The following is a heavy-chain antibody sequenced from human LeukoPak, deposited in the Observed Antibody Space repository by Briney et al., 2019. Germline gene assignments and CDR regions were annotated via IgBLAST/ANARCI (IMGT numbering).Heavy chain of an antibody. CDR1: GGSISSYY. V-gene: IGHV4-59*01. D-gene: IGHD6-19*01. CDR3: ARTPSSAWAIGYFDY. CDR2: IYYSGST. Sequence: SETLSLTCTVSGGSISSYYWSWIRQPPGKGLEWIGYIYYSGSTNYNPSLKSRVTISVDTSKNQFSLKLSSVTTADTAVYYCARTPSSAWAIGYFDYWGQGTLVTVSS. J-gene: IGHJ4*02.